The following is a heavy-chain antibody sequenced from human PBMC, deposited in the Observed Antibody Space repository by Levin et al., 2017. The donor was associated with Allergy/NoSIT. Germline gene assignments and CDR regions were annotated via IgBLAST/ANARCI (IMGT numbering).Heavy chain of an antibody. CDR1: GGSISSGGYY. D-gene: IGHD5-24*01. CDR2: IYYSGST. CDR3: ARVTDGYNFLGGYYFDY. V-gene: IGHV4-31*03. J-gene: IGHJ4*02. Sequence: SETLSLTCTVSGGSISSGGYYWSWIRQHPGKGLEWIGYIYYSGSTYYNPSLKSRVTISVDTSKNQFSLKLSSVTAADTAVYYCARVTDGYNFLGGYYFDYWGQGTLVTVSS.